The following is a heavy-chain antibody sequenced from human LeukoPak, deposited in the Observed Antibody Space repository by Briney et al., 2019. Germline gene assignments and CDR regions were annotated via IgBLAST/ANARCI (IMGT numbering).Heavy chain of an antibody. D-gene: IGHD1-14*01. J-gene: IGHJ4*02. V-gene: IGHV4-34*01. Sequence: PSETLSLTCAVYGGSFSGYYWSWIRQPPGKGLEWIGEINHSGSTNYNLSLKSRVTISVDTSKNQFSLKLSSVTAADTAVYYCARHRKGPVGYWGQGTLVTVSS. CDR3: ARHRKGPVGY. CDR1: GGSFSGYY. CDR2: INHSGST.